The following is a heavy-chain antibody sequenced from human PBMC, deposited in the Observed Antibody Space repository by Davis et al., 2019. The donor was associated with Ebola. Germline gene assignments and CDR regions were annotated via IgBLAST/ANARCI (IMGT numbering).Heavy chain of an antibody. D-gene: IGHD6-19*01. CDR3: AGRIAVTSIRSPRYGMDV. CDR2: IHHSGST. CDR1: GGSFSGYY. Sequence: MPSETLSLTCAVYGGSFSGYYWSWIRQPPGKGLEWIGEIHHSGSTNYNPSLKSRVTISVDTSTNQFSLKLSSVTAADTAVYYCAGRIAVTSIRSPRYGMDVWGQGTTVTVSS. J-gene: IGHJ6*02. V-gene: IGHV4-34*01.